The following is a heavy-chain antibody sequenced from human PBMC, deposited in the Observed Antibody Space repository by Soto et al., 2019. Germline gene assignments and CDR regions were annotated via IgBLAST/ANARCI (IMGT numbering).Heavy chain of an antibody. CDR3: ARENRYFFYGMDV. CDR2: IIPIFGTA. V-gene: IGHV1-69*01. J-gene: IGHJ6*02. CDR1: GGTFSSYA. Sequence: QEQLVQSGAEVKKPGSSVKVSCKSSGGTFSSYAINWVRQAPGQGLEWMGGIIPIFGTANYAQNFQDRVTITADVSTNTAYMELSSLRSAETAMYYCARENRYFFYGMDVWGQGTTVTVSS.